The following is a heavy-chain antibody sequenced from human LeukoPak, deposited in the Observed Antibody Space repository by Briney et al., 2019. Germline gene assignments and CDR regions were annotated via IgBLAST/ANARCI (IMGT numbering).Heavy chain of an antibody. V-gene: IGHV4-34*01. D-gene: IGHD3-22*01. J-gene: IGHJ4*02. CDR2: INHSGST. CDR1: GGSFSGYY. Sequence: SETLSLTCAVYGGSFSGYYWSWIRQPPGKGLEWIGEINHSGSTNYNPSLKSRVTISVDTSKNQFSLKPSSVTAADTAVYYCARGRRSGYYTDYWGQGTLVTVSS. CDR3: ARGRRSGYYTDY.